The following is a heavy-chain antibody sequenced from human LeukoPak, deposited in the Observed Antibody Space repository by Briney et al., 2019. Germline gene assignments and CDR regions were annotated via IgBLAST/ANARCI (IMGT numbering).Heavy chain of an antibody. Sequence: KTSETLSLTCTVSGGSISTYYWSWIRQPPGKGLEWVGYIFYSGSSNYNPSLKSRVTISVDTSKNQFSLKLSSVTAADTAVYYWAREREWIQLPAMRSYYYMDVWGRGTTVTVSS. J-gene: IGHJ6*03. CDR2: IFYSGSS. V-gene: IGHV4-59*01. CDR1: GGSISTYY. CDR3: AREREWIQLPAMRSYYYMDV. D-gene: IGHD5-18*01.